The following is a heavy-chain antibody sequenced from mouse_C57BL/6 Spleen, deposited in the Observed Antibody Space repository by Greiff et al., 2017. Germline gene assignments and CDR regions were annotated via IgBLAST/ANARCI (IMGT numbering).Heavy chain of an antibody. CDR3: ARSHYDYYAMGY. CDR1: GYTFTSYW. D-gene: IGHD1-1*02. Sequence: QVQLQQSGAELVKPGASVKMSCKASGYTFTSYWITWVKQRPGQGLEWIGDIYPGSGSTNYNEKFKSKATLTVDTSSSTAYMQLSSLTSEDSAVYYCARSHYDYYAMGYCGQGTSVSVSS. J-gene: IGHJ4*01. V-gene: IGHV1-55*01. CDR2: IYPGSGST.